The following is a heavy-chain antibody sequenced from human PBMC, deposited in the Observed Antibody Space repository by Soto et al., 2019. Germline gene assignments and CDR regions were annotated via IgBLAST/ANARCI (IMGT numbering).Heavy chain of an antibody. CDR1: GLTFSYYW. CDR2: IHSDGSST. J-gene: IGHJ3*01. CDR3: ARGDRGAFDL. V-gene: IGHV3-74*01. D-gene: IGHD1-26*01. Sequence: EVQLVESGGGLVRPGGSLRLSCAASGLTFSYYWMHWVRQAPGKGLVWVSRIHSDGSSTTYADFVKGRFIISRDNARNTVDLQMNSVRVEDTAVYYCARGDRGAFDLLGQGTVVTVSS.